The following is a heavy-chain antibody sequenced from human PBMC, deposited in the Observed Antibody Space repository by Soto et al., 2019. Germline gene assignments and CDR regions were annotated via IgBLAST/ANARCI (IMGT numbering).Heavy chain of an antibody. D-gene: IGHD4-17*01. CDR3: AKGNGDYGGNWFDP. V-gene: IGHV3-30*18. Sequence: GGSLRLSCAASGFTFSSYGMHWVRQAPGKGLEWVAVISYDGSNKYYADSVKGRFTISRDNSKNTLYLQMNSLRAEDTAVYYCAKGNGDYGGNWFDPWGQGTLVTVSS. CDR1: GFTFSSYG. CDR2: ISYDGSNK. J-gene: IGHJ5*02.